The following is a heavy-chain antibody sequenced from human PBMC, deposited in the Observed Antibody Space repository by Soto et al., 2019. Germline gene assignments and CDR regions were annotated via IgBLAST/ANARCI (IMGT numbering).Heavy chain of an antibody. D-gene: IGHD3-10*01. CDR1: GGSISSGDYY. CDR3: ARGRLHSGSGRSSDWFDP. Sequence: SETLSLTCTVSGGSISSGDYYWSWIRQTPGKGLEWIGYIYSSGSAYYNPSLKSRVTISLFTSKNYFSLNLASVTAADTATYYCARGRLHSGSGRSSDWFDPWGQGNLVTVSS. V-gene: IGHV4-30-4*01. J-gene: IGHJ5*02. CDR2: IYSSGSA.